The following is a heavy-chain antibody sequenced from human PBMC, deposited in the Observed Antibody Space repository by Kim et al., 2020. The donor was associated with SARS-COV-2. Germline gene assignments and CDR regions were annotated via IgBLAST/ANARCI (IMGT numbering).Heavy chain of an antibody. Sequence: GGSLRLSCAASGLSFMNAVMSWVRQAPGKRLEWVSSISGSGDTTYFADSVKGRFTISRDNSKNTLYLQMNSLRADDTAVYYCASRGGGGWYYFDFWGQGT. D-gene: IGHD6-19*01. V-gene: IGHV3-23*01. J-gene: IGHJ4*02. CDR3: ASRGGGGWYYFDF. CDR1: GLSFMNAV. CDR2: ISGSGDTT.